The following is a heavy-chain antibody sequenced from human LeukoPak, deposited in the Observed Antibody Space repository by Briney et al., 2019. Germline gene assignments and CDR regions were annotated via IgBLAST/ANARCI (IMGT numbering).Heavy chain of an antibody. J-gene: IGHJ4*02. CDR3: ARDPMVQGGPNLDY. CDR1: GFTFSSYS. Sequence: PGGSLRLSCAASGFTFSSYSMNWVRQAPGKGLEWVSSISSSSSYIYYADSVKGRFTISRDNATNSLYLQMNSLRAEDTAVYSCARDPMVQGGPNLDYWGQGTLVTVSS. V-gene: IGHV3-21*01. CDR2: ISSSSSYI. D-gene: IGHD3-10*01.